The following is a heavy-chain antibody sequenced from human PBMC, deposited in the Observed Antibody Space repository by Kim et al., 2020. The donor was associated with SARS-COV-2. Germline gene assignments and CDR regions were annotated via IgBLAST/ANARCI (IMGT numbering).Heavy chain of an antibody. Sequence: GGSLRLSCAASGFTFSSYGMHWVRQAPGKGLEWVAVISYDGSNKYYADSVKGRFTISRDNSKNTLYLQMNSLRAEDTAVYYCARGDVEPGYWGQGTLVTVSS. D-gene: IGHD1-26*01. CDR2: ISYDGSNK. CDR1: GFTFSSYG. CDR3: ARGDVEPGY. V-gene: IGHV3-33*05. J-gene: IGHJ4*02.